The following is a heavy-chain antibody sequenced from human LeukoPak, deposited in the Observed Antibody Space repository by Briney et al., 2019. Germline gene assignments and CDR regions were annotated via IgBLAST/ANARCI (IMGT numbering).Heavy chain of an antibody. D-gene: IGHD3-22*01. CDR3: ARDLWDYYDSSGSS. V-gene: IGHV3-66*01. CDR2: IYSGGST. J-gene: IGHJ5*02. CDR1: GFTVSSNY. Sequence: GGSLRLSCAASGFTVSSNYMSWVRQAPGKGLEWVSVIYSGGSTYYADSMKGRFTISRDNSKNTLYLQMNSLRAEDTAVYYCARDLWDYYDSSGSSWGQGTLVTVSS.